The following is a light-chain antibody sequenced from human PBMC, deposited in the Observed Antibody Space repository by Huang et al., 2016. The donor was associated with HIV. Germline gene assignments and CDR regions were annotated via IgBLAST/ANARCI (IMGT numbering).Light chain of an antibody. V-gene: IGKV3-20*01. CDR3: QQYGSSPTT. Sequence: EILLTQSPGTLSLSPGERATLSCRASQSVGRPSLAWYQQQPGHAPTLLIYDASRRPSGIPDRFSGSGSGTDFTLSISRLEPEDFAVYYCQQYGSSPTTFGQGTKVEI. CDR2: DAS. J-gene: IGKJ1*01. CDR1: QSVGRPS.